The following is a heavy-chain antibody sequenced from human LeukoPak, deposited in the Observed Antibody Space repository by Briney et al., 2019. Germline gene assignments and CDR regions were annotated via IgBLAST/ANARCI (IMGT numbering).Heavy chain of an antibody. J-gene: IGHJ4*02. Sequence: PGGSLRLSCAASGFTFSSYWMSWVRQAPGKGLEWVANIKQDGSEKYYVDSVKGRFTISRDNAKNSLYLQMNSLRAEDTAVYYCARDANAAGYYTGGSTFDYWGQGSLVTVSS. CDR3: ARDANAAGYYTGGSTFDY. CDR2: IKQDGSEK. V-gene: IGHV3-7*01. D-gene: IGHD3/OR15-3a*01. CDR1: GFTFSSYW.